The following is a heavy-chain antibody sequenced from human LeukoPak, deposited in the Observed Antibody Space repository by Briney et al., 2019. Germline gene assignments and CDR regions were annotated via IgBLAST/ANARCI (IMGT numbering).Heavy chain of an antibody. D-gene: IGHD6-13*01. V-gene: IGHV1-2*06. CDR3: ARAGSSSWYAYCYYYMDV. CDR1: GYTFTGYY. Sequence: GASVKVSCKASGYTFTGYYMHWVRQAPGQGLEWMGRINPNSGGTNYAQKFQGRVTMTRDTSISTAYMELSRLRSDDTAVYYCARAGSSSWYAYCYYYMDVWGKGTTVTVSS. CDR2: INPNSGGT. J-gene: IGHJ6*03.